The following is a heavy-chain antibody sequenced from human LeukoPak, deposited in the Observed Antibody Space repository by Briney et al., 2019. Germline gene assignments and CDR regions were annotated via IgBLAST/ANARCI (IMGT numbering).Heavy chain of an antibody. CDR3: ARAHHYYDSSGYYRFDY. CDR2: ISSSSSYI. V-gene: IGHV3-21*01. CDR1: GFTFSSYS. J-gene: IGHJ4*02. D-gene: IGHD3-22*01. Sequence: GGSLRLSCAASGFTFSSYSMNWVRQAPGKGLEWVSSISSSSSYIYYEDSVKGRFTISRDNAKNSLYLQMNSLRAEDTAVYYCARAHHYYDSSGYYRFDYWGQGTLVTVSS.